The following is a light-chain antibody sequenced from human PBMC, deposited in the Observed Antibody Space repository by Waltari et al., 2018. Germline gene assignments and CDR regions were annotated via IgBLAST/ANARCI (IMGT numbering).Light chain of an antibody. J-gene: IGLJ7*01. CDR3: CSYAGSSTLVV. CDR1: SNDVGTYNL. V-gene: IGLV2-23*02. Sequence: QSALTQPASVSGSPGQSITISCTGTSNDVGTYNLVSWYQHHPGKAPKLLIYEVTKRHSGLSNRFSGSKSGNTASLTISGLQAEDEGDYYCCSYAGSSTLVVFGGGTHLTVL. CDR2: EVT.